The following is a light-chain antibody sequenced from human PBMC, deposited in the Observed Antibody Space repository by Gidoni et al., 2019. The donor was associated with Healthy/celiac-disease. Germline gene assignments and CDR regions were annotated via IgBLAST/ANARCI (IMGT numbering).Light chain of an antibody. CDR3: QQFNTPLT. V-gene: IGKV1-13*02. Sequence: AIQLTQSPSSPSASVGDSVTITCPASQGISSALAWYQQKPGKAPKLLIYDASSLESGVPSRCSGSGSGTDFTLTISSLQPEDFATYYCQQFNTPLTFGGGTKVEIK. J-gene: IGKJ4*01. CDR1: QGISSA. CDR2: DAS.